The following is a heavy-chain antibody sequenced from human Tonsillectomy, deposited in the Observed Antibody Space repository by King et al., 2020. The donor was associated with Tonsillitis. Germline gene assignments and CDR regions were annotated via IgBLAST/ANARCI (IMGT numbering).Heavy chain of an antibody. CDR2: ISWNSGNI. CDR1: QFSFDDYA. J-gene: IGHJ3*01. CDR3: VRDMSSGSYSGACDL. V-gene: IGHV3-9*01. D-gene: IGHD1-26*01. Sequence: VQLVESGGGLVQPGRSLRLSCAASQFSFDDYAMHWVRQAPGKGLEWVSGISWNSGNIGYAESVRGRFTIPRDNAKKLLYLQMNGLGAEDTALYWWVRDMSSGSYSGACDLWGLGTMVIVSS.